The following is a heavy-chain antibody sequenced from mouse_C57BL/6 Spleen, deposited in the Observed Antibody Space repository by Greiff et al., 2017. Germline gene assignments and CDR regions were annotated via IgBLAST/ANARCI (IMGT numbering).Heavy chain of an antibody. V-gene: IGHV1-66*01. CDR2: IYPGSGNT. Sequence: QVQLQQSGPELVKPGASVKISCKASGYSFTSYYIHWVKQRPGQGLEWIGWIYPGSGNTKYNEKFKGKATLTADTSSSTAYMQLSSLTSEDSAVYYCAREWDGYSFAYWGQGTLVTVSA. CDR1: GYSFTSYY. D-gene: IGHD2-3*01. CDR3: AREWDGYSFAY. J-gene: IGHJ3*01.